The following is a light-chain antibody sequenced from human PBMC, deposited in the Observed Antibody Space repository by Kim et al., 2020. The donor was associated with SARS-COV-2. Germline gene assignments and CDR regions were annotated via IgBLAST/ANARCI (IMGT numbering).Light chain of an antibody. CDR2: GVS. J-gene: IGKJ5*01. CDR1: LSIISNY. CDR3: QQYGTSPLS. V-gene: IGKV3-20*01. Sequence: DIVLTQSPGTVSLSPGETATLSCRASLSIISNYLAGYQQKPGQAPRLLVYGVSSRATGIPDRFSGSGSGTDFTLTIGGLEPEDSAVYFCQQYGTSPLSFGQGTRLEI.